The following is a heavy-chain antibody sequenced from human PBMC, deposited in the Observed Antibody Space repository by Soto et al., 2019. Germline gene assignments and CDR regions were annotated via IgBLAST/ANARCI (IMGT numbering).Heavy chain of an antibody. J-gene: IGHJ4*01. Sequence: ASVKVSCKASGHSSTHNGISWVRRAPGQGLEWMGWININRGDVNHAPKFQGRVTLTTDTSTTTAYMELRSLRLDDTAVYFCATDDMNRGRFDFWGHGPLVTVST. CDR1: GHSSTHNG. V-gene: IGHV1-18*01. CDR3: ATDDMNRGRFDF. CDR2: ININRGDV.